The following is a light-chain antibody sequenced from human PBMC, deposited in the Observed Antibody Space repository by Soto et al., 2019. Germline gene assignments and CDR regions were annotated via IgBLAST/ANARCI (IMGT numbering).Light chain of an antibody. V-gene: IGKV1-5*03. J-gene: IGKJ1*01. CDR1: QRIDTW. Sequence: DIQMTQSPSIVSASVGDRVTITCRASQRIDTWLAWYQQKPGTAPKLLIYKATTLQSGVSSRFSGSGSGTEFTLAISSLEPDDFATYYCQEYATFSPWTFGQGAKVEVK. CDR3: QEYATFSPWT. CDR2: KAT.